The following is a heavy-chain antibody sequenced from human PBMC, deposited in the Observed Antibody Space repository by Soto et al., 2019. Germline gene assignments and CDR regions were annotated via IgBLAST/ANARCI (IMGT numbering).Heavy chain of an antibody. CDR3: ARGYGESSSSPIGC. CDR2: INSDGSII. D-gene: IGHD5-18*01. Sequence: EVQLVESGGDLVQPGGSLRLSCAASGFTFSSYWMHWVRQAPGKGLVWVSRINSDGSIINYADSVKGRFTISRDNAKNTLYLQMNSLRAEDTSVYYCARGYGESSSSPIGCWGQGTLVTVSS. J-gene: IGHJ4*02. CDR1: GFTFSSYW. V-gene: IGHV3-74*01.